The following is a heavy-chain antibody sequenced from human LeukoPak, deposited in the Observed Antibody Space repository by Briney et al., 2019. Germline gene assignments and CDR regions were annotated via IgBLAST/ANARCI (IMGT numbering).Heavy chain of an antibody. CDR2: ISSSGSTR. Sequence: GGSLRLSCAASGFTFSDYYMSWIRQAPGKGLEWVSYISSSGSTRKYADSVKGRFTISRDNAKNSLYLQMNSLRAEDTSVYYCARAYCSSTRCYEFDDWGRGTLVTVSS. CDR3: ARAYCSSTRCYEFDD. J-gene: IGHJ4*02. CDR1: GFTFSDYY. V-gene: IGHV3-11*04. D-gene: IGHD2-2*01.